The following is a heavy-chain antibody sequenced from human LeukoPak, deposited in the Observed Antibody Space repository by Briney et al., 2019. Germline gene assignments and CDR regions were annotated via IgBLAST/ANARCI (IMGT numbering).Heavy chain of an antibody. D-gene: IGHD5-18*01. CDR3: AHTYTAMVYNWFDP. J-gene: IGHJ5*02. V-gene: IGHV2-5*02. CDR2: IYWDDDK. CDR1: GFSLSTSGVG. Sequence: SGPTLVKPTQTLTLTCTFSGFSLSTSGVGVGWIRQPPGKALEWLALIYWDDDKRYSPSLKSRLTITKDTSKDQVVLTMTNMDPVDTATYYCAHTYTAMVYNWFDPWGQGTLVTVSS.